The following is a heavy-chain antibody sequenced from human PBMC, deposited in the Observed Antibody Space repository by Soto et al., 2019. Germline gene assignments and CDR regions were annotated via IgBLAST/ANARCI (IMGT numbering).Heavy chain of an antibody. J-gene: IGHJ4*02. V-gene: IGHV2-5*02. Sequence: QITLKESGPTLVKPTQTLTLTCTFSGCSLSTSGVGVGWIRQPPGKALEWLALIYWDDDKRYSPSLKSRLTITKDTSKNQVVLTMTNMDPVDTATYYCAHRLLVVAGFDYWGQGNLVTVSS. D-gene: IGHD6-19*01. CDR1: GCSLSTSGVG. CDR3: AHRLLVVAGFDY. CDR2: IYWDDDK.